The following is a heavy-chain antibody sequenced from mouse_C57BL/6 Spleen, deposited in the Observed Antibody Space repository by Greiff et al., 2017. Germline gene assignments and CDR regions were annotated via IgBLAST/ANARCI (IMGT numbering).Heavy chain of an antibody. CDR2: INPSSGYT. J-gene: IGHJ4*01. Sequence: QVHVKQSGAELAKPGASVKLSCKASGYTFTSYWMHWVKQRPGQGLEWIGYINPSSGYTKYNQKFKDKATLTADKSSSTAYMQLSSLTYEDSAVYYCARVYGNYYYAMDYWGQGTSVTVSS. CDR1: GYTFTSYW. D-gene: IGHD2-1*01. V-gene: IGHV1-7*01. CDR3: ARVYGNYYYAMDY.